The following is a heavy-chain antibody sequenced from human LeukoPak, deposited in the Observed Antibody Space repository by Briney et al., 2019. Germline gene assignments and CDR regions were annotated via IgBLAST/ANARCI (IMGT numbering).Heavy chain of an antibody. CDR3: AKEGRLTRYFQH. D-gene: IGHD1-26*01. J-gene: IGHJ1*01. Sequence: GGSLRLSCVASGFSFRNYAIHWVRQAPGKGLEWVSAISGSGGSTYYADSVKGRFTISRDNSKNTLYLQMNSLRAEDTAVYYCAKEGRLTRYFQHWGQGTLVTVSS. V-gene: IGHV3-23*01. CDR2: ISGSGGST. CDR1: GFSFRNYA.